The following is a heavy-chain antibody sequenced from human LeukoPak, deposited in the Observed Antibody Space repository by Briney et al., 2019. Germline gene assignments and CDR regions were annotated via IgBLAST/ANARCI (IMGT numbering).Heavy chain of an antibody. CDR3: ARAILWFGELRPHAFDI. CDR1: GFTFSSYG. CDR2: ISYDGSDK. D-gene: IGHD3-10*01. V-gene: IGHV3-30*03. Sequence: PGRSLRLSCAASGFTFSSYGIHWVRQAPGKGLEWVAVISYDGSDKYYAHSVKGRFTISRDSSKNTVYLQMNSLRAEDTAVYYCARAILWFGELRPHAFDIWGQGTMVTVSS. J-gene: IGHJ3*02.